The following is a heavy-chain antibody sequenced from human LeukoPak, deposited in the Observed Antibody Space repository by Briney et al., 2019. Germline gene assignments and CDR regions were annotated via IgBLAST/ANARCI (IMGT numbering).Heavy chain of an antibody. CDR1: GFTFSSCW. D-gene: IGHD3-22*01. CDR3: ARDRALYDSRGYYYTEDDY. CDR2: IKQDGSER. J-gene: IGHJ4*02. V-gene: IGHV3-7*01. Sequence: GALRLSCTASGFTFSSCWMSWVRQAPGKGLEWVANIKQDGSERYYVDSVKGRFTISRDNAKNSLYLQMNSLRAEDTAVYYCARDRALYDSRGYYYTEDDYWGQGTLVTVSS.